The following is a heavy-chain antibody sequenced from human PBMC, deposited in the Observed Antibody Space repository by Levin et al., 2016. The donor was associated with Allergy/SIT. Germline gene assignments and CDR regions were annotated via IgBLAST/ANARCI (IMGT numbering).Heavy chain of an antibody. CDR1: GGSISSGDYY. CDR2: IYYSGST. J-gene: IGHJ4*02. Sequence: SETLSLTCTVSGGSISSGDYYWSWIRQPPGKGLEWIGYIYYSGSTYYNPSLKSRVTISVDTSKNQFSLKLSSVTAADTAVYYCASQHIVVVTAINWGQGTLVTVSS. V-gene: IGHV4-30-4*01. D-gene: IGHD2-21*02. CDR3: ASQHIVVVTAIN.